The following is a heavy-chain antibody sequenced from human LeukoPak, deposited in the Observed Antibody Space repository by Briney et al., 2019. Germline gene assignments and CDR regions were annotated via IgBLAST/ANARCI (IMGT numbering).Heavy chain of an antibody. Sequence: VASVTVSCKASGYTFTGYYMHWVRQAPGQGLEGMGWINPNSGGTNYAQKFQGRVTMTEDTSTDTAYMELSSLRSEDTAVYYCATTYGWSSSWYYFDYWGQGTLVTVSS. CDR1: GYTFTGYY. CDR3: ATTYGWSSSWYYFDY. CDR2: INPNSGGT. D-gene: IGHD6-13*01. J-gene: IGHJ4*02. V-gene: IGHV1-2*02.